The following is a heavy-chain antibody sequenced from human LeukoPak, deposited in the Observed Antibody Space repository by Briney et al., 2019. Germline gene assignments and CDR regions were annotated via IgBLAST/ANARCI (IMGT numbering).Heavy chain of an antibody. CDR1: GFTFSSYW. J-gene: IGHJ1*01. V-gene: IGHV3-74*01. CDR3: ARAYYDFWSGYQSAEYFQH. Sequence: GGSLRLSCAASGFTFSSYWMHWVRQAPGKGLVWVSRIISDGSSTSYADSVKGRFTISRDNAKNTLYLQMNSLRAEDTAVYYCARAYYDFWSGYQSAEYFQHWGQGTLVTVSS. D-gene: IGHD3-3*01. CDR2: IISDGSST.